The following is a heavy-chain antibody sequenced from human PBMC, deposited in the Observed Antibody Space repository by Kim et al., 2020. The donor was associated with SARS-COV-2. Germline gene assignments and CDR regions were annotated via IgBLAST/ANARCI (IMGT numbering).Heavy chain of an antibody. Sequence: NYARKFQERVTITRDMSTSTAYMELSSLRSEDTAVYYCAADSSGYYDAFDIWGQGTMVTVSS. J-gene: IGHJ3*02. V-gene: IGHV1-58*01. CDR3: AADSSGYYDAFDI. D-gene: IGHD3-22*01.